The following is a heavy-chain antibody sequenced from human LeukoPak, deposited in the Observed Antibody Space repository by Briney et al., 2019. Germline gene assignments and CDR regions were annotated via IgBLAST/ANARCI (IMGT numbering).Heavy chain of an antibody. CDR3: ARGTYDFWSGYSYYYYYGMDV. Sequence: SETLSLTCTVSGGSVSSGSYYWSWIRQPPGKGLEWIGYIYYSGSANYNPSLKSRVTISVDTSKNQFSLKLSSVTAADTAVYYCARGTYDFWSGYSYYYYYGMDVWGQGTTVTVSS. CDR1: GGSVSSGSYY. D-gene: IGHD3-3*01. J-gene: IGHJ6*02. CDR2: IYYSGSA. V-gene: IGHV4-61*01.